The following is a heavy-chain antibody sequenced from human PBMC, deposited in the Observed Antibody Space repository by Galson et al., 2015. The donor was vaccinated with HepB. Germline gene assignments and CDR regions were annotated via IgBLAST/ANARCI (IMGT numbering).Heavy chain of an antibody. D-gene: IGHD5-18*01. CDR2: IVVGSGNT. CDR1: GFTFTSSA. J-gene: IGHJ6*02. Sequence: SVKVSCKASGFTFTSSAMQWVRQARGQRLEWIGWIVVGSGNTNYAQKFQERVTITRDMSTSTAYMELSSLRSEDTAVYYCAAEGITAMAPGHYYYYGMDVWGQGTTVTVSS. V-gene: IGHV1-58*02. CDR3: AAEGITAMAPGHYYYYGMDV.